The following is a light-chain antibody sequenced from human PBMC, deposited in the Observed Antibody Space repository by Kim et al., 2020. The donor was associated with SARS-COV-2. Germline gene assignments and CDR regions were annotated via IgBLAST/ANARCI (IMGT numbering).Light chain of an antibody. Sequence: IQLTQSPSFLSASVGDRVTISCRASQGINSALAWYQQKPGKAPQLLIYSASALQSGVPLRFSGSGSGTEFTLTISSLQPDDFATYYCQQYNAYPWTFGQGTKVDIK. V-gene: IGKV1-9*01. CDR2: SAS. CDR1: QGINSA. J-gene: IGKJ1*01. CDR3: QQYNAYPWT.